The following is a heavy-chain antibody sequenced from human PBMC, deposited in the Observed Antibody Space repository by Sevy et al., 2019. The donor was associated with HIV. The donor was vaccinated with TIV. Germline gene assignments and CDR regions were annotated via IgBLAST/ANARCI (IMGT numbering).Heavy chain of an antibody. V-gene: IGHV3-23*01. Sequence: GGSLRLSCAASGFTFSLYPMSWVRQAPEKGLEWVSVISDSGGNTYYADSVKDRFTISRDNSRNTVYLEMDSLRAEDTAVYYCARDPPTPDYYGSSGYFDSWGQGTLVTVSS. D-gene: IGHD3-22*01. CDR1: GFTFSLYP. J-gene: IGHJ5*02. CDR2: ISDSGGNT. CDR3: ARDPPTPDYYGSSGYFDS.